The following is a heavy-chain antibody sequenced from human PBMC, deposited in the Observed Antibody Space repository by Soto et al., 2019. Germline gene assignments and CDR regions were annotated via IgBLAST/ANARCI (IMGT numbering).Heavy chain of an antibody. J-gene: IGHJ6*03. V-gene: IGHV3-43*01. D-gene: IGHD2-21*01. CDR1: GFTFDDYT. Sequence: TGGSLRLSCAASGFTFDDYTMHWVRQAPGKGLEWVSLISWDGGSTYYADSVKGRFTISRDNSKNSLYLQMNSLRTEDTTLYYCAIISRFIVVVIAITHYYYYYYMDVWGKGTTVTVSS. CDR3: AIISRFIVVVIAITHYYYYYYMDV. CDR2: ISWDGGST.